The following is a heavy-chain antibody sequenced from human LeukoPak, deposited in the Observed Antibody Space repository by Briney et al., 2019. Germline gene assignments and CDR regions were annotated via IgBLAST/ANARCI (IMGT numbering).Heavy chain of an antibody. V-gene: IGHV4-39*07. J-gene: IGHJ4*02. CDR1: GGSISSSSYY. CDR3: AREGYAVTYYFDY. D-gene: IGHD4-17*01. CDR2: IYYSGST. Sequence: SETLSLTCTVSGGSISSSSYYWGWIRQPPGKGLEWIGSIYYSGSTYYNPSLKSRVTISVDTSKNQFSLKLSPVTAADTAVYYCAREGYAVTYYFDYWGPGTLVTVSS.